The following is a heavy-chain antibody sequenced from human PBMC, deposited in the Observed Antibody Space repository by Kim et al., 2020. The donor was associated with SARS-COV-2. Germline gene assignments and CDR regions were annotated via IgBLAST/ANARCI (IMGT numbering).Heavy chain of an antibody. CDR3: ARSFYGSRTYYFDY. V-gene: IGHV5-51*01. CDR2: IYPDDSDT. Sequence: GESLKISCQGSGYTFTNYWIGWVRQKPGKGLEWMGIIYPDDSDTTYSPSFQGQVTISADKSRNIAYLQRSSLKASDTAIYYCARSFYGSRTYYFDYWGQGTLVTVSS. CDR1: GYTFTNYW. D-gene: IGHD3-10*01. J-gene: IGHJ4*02.